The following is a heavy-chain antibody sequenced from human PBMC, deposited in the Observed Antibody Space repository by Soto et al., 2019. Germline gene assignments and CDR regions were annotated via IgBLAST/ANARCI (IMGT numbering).Heavy chain of an antibody. V-gene: IGHV1-18*04. CDR2: ISTHNGNT. Sequence: ASVKVSCKASVFTSSGISWVRQAPGQRLEWMGWISTHNGNTIYAQKFQGRVIMTMDTSTTAVYMELRSLRPDDTAVYLCAREGILGLFDAYDLWGQGTMVTVSS. D-gene: IGHD3-3*01. CDR1: VFTSSG. CDR3: AREGILGLFDAYDL. J-gene: IGHJ3*01.